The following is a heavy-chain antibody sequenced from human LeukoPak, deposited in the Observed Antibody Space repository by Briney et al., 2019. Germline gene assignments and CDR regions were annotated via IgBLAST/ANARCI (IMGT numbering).Heavy chain of an antibody. CDR2: IYHSGST. V-gene: IGHV4-4*02. Sequence: PSGTLSLTCAVSGGSISSSNWWSWVRQPPGKGLEWIGEIYHSGSTNYNPSLKSRVTISVDKSKNQFSLKLSSVTAADTAVYYCARDIKAYCSSTSCYDNWFDPWGQGTLVTVSS. CDR1: GGSISSSNW. D-gene: IGHD2-2*01. CDR3: ARDIKAYCSSTSCYDNWFDP. J-gene: IGHJ5*02.